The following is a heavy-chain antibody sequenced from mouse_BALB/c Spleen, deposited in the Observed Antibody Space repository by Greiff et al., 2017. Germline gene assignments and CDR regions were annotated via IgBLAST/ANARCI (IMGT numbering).Heavy chain of an antibody. D-gene: IGHD1-1*01. J-gene: IGHJ2*01. CDR2: IYPGSGST. CDR1: GYTFTSYW. CDR3: AQYYGSSYGYFDY. V-gene: IGHV1-55*01. Sequence: QVQLQQPGAELVKPGTSVKLSCKASGYTFTSYWINWVKLRPGQGLEWIGDIYPGSGSTNYNEKFKSKATLTVDTSSSTAYMQLSSLASEDSALYYCAQYYGSSYGYFDYWGQGTTLTVSS.